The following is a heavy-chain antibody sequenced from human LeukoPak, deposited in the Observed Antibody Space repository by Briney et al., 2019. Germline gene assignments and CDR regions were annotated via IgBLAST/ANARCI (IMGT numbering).Heavy chain of an antibody. CDR1: GFTFSTYS. V-gene: IGHV3-53*01. J-gene: IGHJ6*03. D-gene: IGHD6-25*01. CDR2: IYSDNT. CDR3: ARDRGRYYMDV. Sequence: PGGSLRLSCAASGFTFSTYSMNWVRQAPGKGLEWVSFIYSDNTHYSDSVKGRFTISRDNSKNTLYLQMNSLRAEDTAVYYCARDRGRYYMDVWGKGTTVTISS.